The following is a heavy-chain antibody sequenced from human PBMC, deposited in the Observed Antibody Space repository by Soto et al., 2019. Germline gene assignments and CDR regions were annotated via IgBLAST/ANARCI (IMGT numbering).Heavy chain of an antibody. CDR3: AHSRGYNGYEGPPLYEMDV. V-gene: IGHV2-5*01. D-gene: IGHD5-12*01. J-gene: IGHJ6*02. Sequence: SGPTLVNPTQTRTLTWTCSGFSVKTSGVGVGWIRQPPGKALEWLALIYWNDFKRYTPSLESRLTITKDTSKNQVVLTVTNVDPADTATYYCAHSRGYNGYEGPPLYEMDVWGQGTTVTVSS. CDR1: GFSVKTSGVG. CDR2: IYWNDFK.